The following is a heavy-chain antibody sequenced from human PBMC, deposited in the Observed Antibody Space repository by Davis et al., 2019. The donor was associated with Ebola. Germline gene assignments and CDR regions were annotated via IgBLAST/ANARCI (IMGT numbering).Heavy chain of an antibody. CDR2: VHNSGST. Sequence: SETLSLTCTVSGASIYNYYWSWIRQSPGKGLEWIGHVHNSGSTNYNPSLKSRVTISVDTSKNQFSLKLSSVTAADTAVYYCARVGYDSMYYYYGTDVWGQGTTVTVSS. CDR1: GASIYNYY. V-gene: IGHV4-59*08. J-gene: IGHJ6*02. D-gene: IGHD5-12*01. CDR3: ARVGYDSMYYYYGTDV.